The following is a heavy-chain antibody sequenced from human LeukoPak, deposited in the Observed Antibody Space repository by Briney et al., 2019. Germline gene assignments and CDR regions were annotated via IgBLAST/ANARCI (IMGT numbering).Heavy chain of an antibody. CDR3: AKTNYDILTGSYYYYGMDV. CDR2: ISGSGGST. CDR1: GFTFSSYA. D-gene: IGHD3-9*01. V-gene: IGHV3-23*01. J-gene: IGHJ6*04. Sequence: GGSLRLSCAASGFTFSSYAMSWVRQAPGKGLEWVSAISGSGGSTYYADSVKGRFTISRDNSKNTLYLQMNSLRAEDTAVYYCAKTNYDILTGSYYYYGMDVWGKGPTVTVSS.